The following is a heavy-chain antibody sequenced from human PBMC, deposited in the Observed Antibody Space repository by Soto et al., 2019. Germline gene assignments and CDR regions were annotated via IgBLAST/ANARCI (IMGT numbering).Heavy chain of an antibody. Sequence: SETLSLTCTVSGGSISSHYWGWIRRPPGKGLEWIGSIYYSGSTYYNPSLKSRVTISVDTSKNQFSLKLSSVTAADTAVYYCARRWGYSFDYWGQGTLVTVSS. CDR2: IYYSGST. CDR3: ARRWGYSFDY. J-gene: IGHJ4*02. CDR1: GGSISSHY. V-gene: IGHV4-39*01. D-gene: IGHD7-27*01.